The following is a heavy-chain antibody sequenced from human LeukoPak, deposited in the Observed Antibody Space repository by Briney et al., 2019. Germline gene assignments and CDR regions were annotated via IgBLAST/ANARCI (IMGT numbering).Heavy chain of an antibody. CDR2: IYYSGST. CDR3: ASGTIAAAGKY. CDR1: GNSISSGDNY. V-gene: IGHV4-39*07. J-gene: IGHJ4*02. D-gene: IGHD6-13*01. Sequence: SQTLSLTCTVSGNSISSGDNYWGWIRQPPGKGLEWIGSIYYSGSTYYNPSLKSRVTISVDTSKNQFSLKLSSATAADTAVYYCASGTIAAAGKYWGQGTLVTVSS.